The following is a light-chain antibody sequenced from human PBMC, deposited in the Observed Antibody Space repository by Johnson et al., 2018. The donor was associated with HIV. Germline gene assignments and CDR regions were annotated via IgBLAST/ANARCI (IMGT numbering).Light chain of an antibody. CDR3: GTWDSSLSVFYV. Sequence: QSVLTQPPSVSAAPGQKVTISCSRSSSNIGNNYVSWYQQLPGTAPKLLIYENNKRPSGIPDRFSGSKSGTSATLGITGLQTGDEADYYCGTWDSSLSVFYVFGTGTKVTVL. CDR2: ENN. V-gene: IGLV1-51*02. J-gene: IGLJ1*01. CDR1: SSNIGNNY.